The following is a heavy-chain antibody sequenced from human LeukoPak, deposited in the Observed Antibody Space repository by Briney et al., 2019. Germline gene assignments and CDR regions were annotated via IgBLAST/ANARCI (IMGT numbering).Heavy chain of an antibody. CDR1: GGSISSYY. J-gene: IGHJ3*02. V-gene: IGHV4-59*01. Sequence: PSETLPLTCTVSGGSISSYYWSWIRQPPGKGLEWIGYIYYSGSTNYNPSLKSRVTISVDTSKNQFSLKLSSVTAADTAVYYCASEASSDDAFDIWGQGTMVTVSS. CDR2: IYYSGST. CDR3: ASEASSDDAFDI.